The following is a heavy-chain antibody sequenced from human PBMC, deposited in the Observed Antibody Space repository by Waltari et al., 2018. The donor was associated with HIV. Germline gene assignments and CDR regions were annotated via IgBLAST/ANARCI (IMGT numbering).Heavy chain of an antibody. J-gene: IGHJ4*02. CDR3: ARDRGRGTSSLLDY. D-gene: IGHD6-6*01. CDR1: EYTFTSYA. CDR2: INTGNGNT. Sequence: QVQLVQSGAEVKKPGASVKVSCKASEYTFTSYAMHWVRQAPGQSLEWMGWINTGNGNTKYSQKFQGRVTITRDTSASTAYMELSRLRSEDTAVYYCARDRGRGTSSLLDYWGQGTLVTVSS. V-gene: IGHV1-3*04.